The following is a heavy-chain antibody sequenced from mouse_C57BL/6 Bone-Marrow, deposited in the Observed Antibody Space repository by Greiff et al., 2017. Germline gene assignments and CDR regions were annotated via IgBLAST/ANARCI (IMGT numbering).Heavy chain of an antibody. CDR1: GHTFTSYW. D-gene: IGHD1-1*01. J-gene: IGHJ1*03. CDR3: ARGSTTVVAYWYFDV. CDR2: IYPGSGST. Sequence: QVQLQQPGAELVKPGASVKMSCKASGHTFTSYWITWVKQRPGQGLEWIGDIYPGSGSTNYNAKFKSKATLTVDTTSSTAYMQLSSLTSEDSAVYYCARGSTTVVAYWYFDVWGTGTTVTVSS. V-gene: IGHV1-55*01.